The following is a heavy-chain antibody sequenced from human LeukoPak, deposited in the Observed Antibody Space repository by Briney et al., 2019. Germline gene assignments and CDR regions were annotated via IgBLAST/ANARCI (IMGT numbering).Heavy chain of an antibody. J-gene: IGHJ4*02. CDR2: IYYSGST. V-gene: IGHV4-39*07. CDR1: GGSISSSSYY. Sequence: IPSETLSLTCTVSGGSISSSSYYWGWIRQPPGKGLEWIGSIYYSGSTYYNPSLKSRVTISVDTSKNQFSLKLSSVTAADTAVYYCARGPEMKYSYVLWYFDYWGQGTLVTVSS. D-gene: IGHD5-18*01. CDR3: ARGPEMKYSYVLWYFDY.